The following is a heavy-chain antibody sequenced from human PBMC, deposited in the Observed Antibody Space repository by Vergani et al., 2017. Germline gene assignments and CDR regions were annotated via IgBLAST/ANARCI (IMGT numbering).Heavy chain of an antibody. CDR2: IDHTGRP. CDR1: GWSFTSYH. J-gene: IGHJ6*01. D-gene: IGHD4-11*01. Sequence: QVQLQQWGGGLLKPSETLSLTCVVNGWSFTSYHWTWIRQSPGEGLEWVGDIDHTGRPDYNPSLQSRLTMSVDKSRNQFSLTHNSVTATDTAIYFCASVNTETNGHRYYYYFMDVWGQGSAVTVSP. CDR3: ASVNTETNGHRYYYYFMDV. V-gene: IGHV4-34*01.